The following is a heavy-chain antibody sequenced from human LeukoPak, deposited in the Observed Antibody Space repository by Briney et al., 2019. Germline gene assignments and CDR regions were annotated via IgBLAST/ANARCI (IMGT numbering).Heavy chain of an antibody. V-gene: IGHV3-23*01. J-gene: IGHJ4*02. CDR1: GFTFSSYA. Sequence: GGSLRLSCAASGFTFSSYAMSWVRQAPGKGLEWVSAISGSGGSTYYADSVKGRFTISRDNSKNTLYLQMNSLRAEDTAVYYCARDLLGATTYYSDYWGQGTLVTVSS. D-gene: IGHD1-26*01. CDR3: ARDLLGATTYYSDY. CDR2: ISGSGGST.